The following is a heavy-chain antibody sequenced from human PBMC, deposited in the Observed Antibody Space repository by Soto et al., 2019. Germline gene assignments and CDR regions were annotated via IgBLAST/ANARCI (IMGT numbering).Heavy chain of an antibody. CDR1: GFTFSSYA. D-gene: IGHD5-18*01. Sequence: LRLSCSASGFTFSSYAMDLVRQAPGKGLEYVSAISSNGGSTYYADSVKGRFTISRDNSKNTLYLQMSSLRAEDTAVYYCVKARGYSYGTPFDYWGQGTLVTVSS. J-gene: IGHJ4*02. CDR3: VKARGYSYGTPFDY. CDR2: ISSNGGST. V-gene: IGHV3-64D*06.